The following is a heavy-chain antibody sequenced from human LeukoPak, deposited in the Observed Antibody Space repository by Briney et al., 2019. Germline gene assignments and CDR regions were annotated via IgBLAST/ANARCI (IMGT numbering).Heavy chain of an antibody. CDR2: MNPNSGNT. D-gene: IGHD3-10*01. J-gene: IGHJ5*02. Sequence: ASVKVSCKASGYTFTSYDINWVRQATGQGLEWMGWMNPNSGNTGYAQKFQGRVTMTRNTSISTAYMELSSLRSEGTAVYYCARDSSEDGSGRSWGQGTLVTVSS. CDR1: GYTFTSYD. V-gene: IGHV1-8*01. CDR3: ARDSSEDGSGRS.